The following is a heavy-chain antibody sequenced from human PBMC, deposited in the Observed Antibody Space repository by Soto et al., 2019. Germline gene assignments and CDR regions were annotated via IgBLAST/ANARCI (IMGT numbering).Heavy chain of an antibody. CDR3: ARERGYSYGYVDY. CDR2: FYNSGST. D-gene: IGHD5-18*01. Sequence: SETLSLTCAVSGDSLRNYYWIWLRQPPGRGLEWIGFFYNSGSTYYNPSLKSRVTISVDRSKNQFSLKLSSVTAADTAVYYWARERGYSYGYVDYWGQGTLVTVSS. CDR1: GDSLRNYY. J-gene: IGHJ4*02. V-gene: IGHV4-59*12.